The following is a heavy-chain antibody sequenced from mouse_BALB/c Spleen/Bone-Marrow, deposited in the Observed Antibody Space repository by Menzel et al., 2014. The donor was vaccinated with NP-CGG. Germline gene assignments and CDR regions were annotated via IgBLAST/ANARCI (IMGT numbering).Heavy chain of an antibody. D-gene: IGHD2-10*02. CDR1: GYSITSGYS. V-gene: IGHV3-1*02. CDR3: ARSLDEGYAMDY. CDR2: IHYSGTT. J-gene: IGHJ4*01. Sequence: DVQLVETGPDLVKPSQSLSLTCTVTGYSITSGYSWHWIRQFPGDELEWMGYIHYSGTTNYNPSLKSRVSITRDTSKNQFFLQLNSVTTEDTATYYCARSLDEGYAMDYWGQGTSVTVSS.